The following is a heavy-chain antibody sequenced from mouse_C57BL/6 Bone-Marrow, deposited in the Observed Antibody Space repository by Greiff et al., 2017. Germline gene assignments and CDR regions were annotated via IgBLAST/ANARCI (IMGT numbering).Heavy chain of an antibody. CDR2: INPSTGGT. Sequence: VQLQQSGPELVKPGASVKISCKASGYSFTGYYMNWVKQSPEKSLEWIGEINPSTGGTTYNQKFKAKATLTVYKSSSTACMQLKSLTSEDSAVYYCARCNYSRAWFAYWGQGTLVTVSA. D-gene: IGHD2-5*01. V-gene: IGHV1-42*01. CDR3: ARCNYSRAWFAY. CDR1: GYSFTGYY. J-gene: IGHJ3*01.